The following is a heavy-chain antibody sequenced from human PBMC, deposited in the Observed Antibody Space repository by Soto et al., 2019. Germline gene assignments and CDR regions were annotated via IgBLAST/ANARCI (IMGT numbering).Heavy chain of an antibody. J-gene: IGHJ4*02. CDR3: ARTSNDILTGYYEYYLDY. CDR2: IYPGDSDT. Sequence: GESLKISCKGSGYSFTSYWIGWVRQMPGKGLEWMRIIYPGDSDTRFSPSFQGQVTISADKSISTAYLQWSSLKASDTAMYYFARTSNDILTGYYEYYLDYWGQGTLVTVSS. CDR1: GYSFTSYW. D-gene: IGHD3-9*01. V-gene: IGHV5-51*01.